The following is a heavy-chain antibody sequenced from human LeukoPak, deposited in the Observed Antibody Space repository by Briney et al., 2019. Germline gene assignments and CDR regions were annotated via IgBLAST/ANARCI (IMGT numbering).Heavy chain of an antibody. CDR3: ARDPYGDYPQLVFDD. D-gene: IGHD4-17*01. CDR2: ISSSSSYI. Sequence: GGSLRLSCAASGFTFSSYSMNWVRQAPGKGLEWVSSISSSSSYIYYADSVKGRFTISRDNAKNSPYLQMNSLRAEDTAVYYCARDPYGDYPQLVFDDWGQGALVTVSS. J-gene: IGHJ4*02. V-gene: IGHV3-21*01. CDR1: GFTFSSYS.